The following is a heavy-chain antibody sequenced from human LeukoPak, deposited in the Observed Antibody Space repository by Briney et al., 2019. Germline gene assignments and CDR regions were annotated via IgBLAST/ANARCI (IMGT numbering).Heavy chain of an antibody. V-gene: IGHV1-2*02. CDR1: GYTFTGYY. J-gene: IGHJ6*02. Sequence: GASVKVSCKASGYTFTGYYRHWVRQAPGQGLEWMGWINPNSGGTNYAQKFQGRVTMTRDTSISTAYMELSRLRSDDTAVYYCARDYKPTGTTYYYYYGMDVWGQGTTVTVSS. CDR3: ARDYKPTGTTYYYYYGMDV. CDR2: INPNSGGT. D-gene: IGHD4-17*01.